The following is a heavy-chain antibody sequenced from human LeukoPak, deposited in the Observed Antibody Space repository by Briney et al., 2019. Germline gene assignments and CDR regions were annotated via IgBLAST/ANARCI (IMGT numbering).Heavy chain of an antibody. Sequence: PSETLSLTCTVSGGSISSGGYYWSWIRQHPGKGLEWIGYIYYSGSTYYNPSLKSRVTISVDTSKNQFSLKLSSVTAADTAVYYCARVRGYYDSSGYSPSSPFDYWGQGTLVTVSS. D-gene: IGHD3-22*01. J-gene: IGHJ4*02. V-gene: IGHV4-31*03. CDR3: ARVRGYYDSSGYSPSSPFDY. CDR2: IYYSGST. CDR1: GGSISSGGYY.